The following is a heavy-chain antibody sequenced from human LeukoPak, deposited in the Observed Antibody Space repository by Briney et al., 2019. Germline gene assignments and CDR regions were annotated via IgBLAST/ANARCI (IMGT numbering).Heavy chain of an antibody. J-gene: IGHJ4*02. D-gene: IGHD5-24*01. V-gene: IGHV4-34*01. CDR1: GGSFSGYY. CDR3: ARDGGDPYNAADY. CDR2: INHSGGT. Sequence: PSETLSLTCAVYGGSFSGYYWSWIRQPPGKGLEWIGEINHSGGTNYNPSLKSRVTMSVDTSKNQFSLKLSSVTAADTAVYYCARDGGDPYNAADYWGQGTLVTVSS.